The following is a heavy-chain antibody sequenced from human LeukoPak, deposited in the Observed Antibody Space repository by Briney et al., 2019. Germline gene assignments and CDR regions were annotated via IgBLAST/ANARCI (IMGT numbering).Heavy chain of an antibody. CDR2: IYANRST. D-gene: IGHD3-22*01. CDR1: GDSMSSGGYY. CDR3: ASQGMRVLSAALSPSDGAFDI. Sequence: SETLSLTCTVSGDSMSSGGYYWSWIRQPAGKGREWIGLIYANRSTNYNLSLKSRVTMSVDTSKNHFSLKLSSVTAADTAVYYCASQGMRVLSAALSPSDGAFDIWGQGTMVTVSS. J-gene: IGHJ3*02. V-gene: IGHV4-61*02.